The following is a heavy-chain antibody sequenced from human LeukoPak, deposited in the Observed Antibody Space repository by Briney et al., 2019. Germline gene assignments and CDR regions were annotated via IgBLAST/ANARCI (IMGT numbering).Heavy chain of an antibody. CDR1: GGSISSSSYY. V-gene: IGHV4-39*01. CDR3: ARREREKVVGATMYAFDI. J-gene: IGHJ3*02. D-gene: IGHD1-26*01. CDR2: IYYSGST. Sequence: SETLSLTRTVSGGSISSSSYYWGWIRQPPGKGREWIGSIYYSGSTYYNPSLKSRVTISVDTSKNQFSLKLSSVTAADTAVYYCARREREKVVGATMYAFDIWGQGAMVTVSS.